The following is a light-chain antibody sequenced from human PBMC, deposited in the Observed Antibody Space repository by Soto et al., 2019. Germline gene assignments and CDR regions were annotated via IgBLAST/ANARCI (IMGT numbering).Light chain of an antibody. CDR2: EVI. J-gene: IGLJ2*01. Sequence: QSALTQPPSASGSPGQSVTISCTGTSSDIGGYNYVSWYQQHPGKAPKLMIYEVIKRPSEVPERFSGSKSGNTASLTVSGPPGDDEADYYCSSYGGRHNLVGFRGGTKLTVL. V-gene: IGLV2-8*01. CDR1: SSDIGGYNY. CDR3: SSYGGRHNLVG.